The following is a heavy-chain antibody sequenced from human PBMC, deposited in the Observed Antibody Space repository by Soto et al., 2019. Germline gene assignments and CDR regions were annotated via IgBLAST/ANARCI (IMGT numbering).Heavy chain of an antibody. CDR3: ARGYGDHWYFDL. CDR2: IIPILGIA. Sequence: QVQLVQSGAEVKKPGSSVKVSCKASGGTFSSYTISWVRQAPGQGLEWMGRIIPILGIANYAQKFQGRVTITADKSTSKAYMELSSLRSEDTAVYCCARGYGDHWYFDLWGRGTLVTVSS. D-gene: IGHD4-17*01. J-gene: IGHJ2*01. CDR1: GGTFSSYT. V-gene: IGHV1-69*02.